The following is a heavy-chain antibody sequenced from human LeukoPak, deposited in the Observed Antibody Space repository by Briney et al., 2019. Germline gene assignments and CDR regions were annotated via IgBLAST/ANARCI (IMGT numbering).Heavy chain of an antibody. Sequence: SETLSLTCTVSGGSISSGGYYWSWIRQHPGKGLGWIGYIYYSGSTYYDPSLKSRVTISVDTSKNQFSLKLSSVTAADTAVYYCARDRFAWYFDLWGRGTLVTVSS. CDR1: GGSISSGGYY. CDR3: ARDRFAWYFDL. D-gene: IGHD3-10*01. V-gene: IGHV4-31*03. J-gene: IGHJ2*01. CDR2: IYYSGST.